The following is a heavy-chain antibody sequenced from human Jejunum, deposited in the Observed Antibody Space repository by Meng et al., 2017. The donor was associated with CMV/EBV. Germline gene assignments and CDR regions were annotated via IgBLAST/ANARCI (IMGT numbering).Heavy chain of an antibody. D-gene: IGHD1-26*01. CDR2: MYYSGRT. Sequence: VSGGYMSSRTYCWGWIRQPPGKGLGGIGSMYYSGRTYYNPSLKSRVTISVDTSKNQFSLKLSSVTAADTAVYYCARGKDLYSWFDPWGQGTLVTVSS. CDR3: ARGKDLYSWFDP. V-gene: IGHV4-39*07. CDR1: GGYMSSRTYC. J-gene: IGHJ5*02.